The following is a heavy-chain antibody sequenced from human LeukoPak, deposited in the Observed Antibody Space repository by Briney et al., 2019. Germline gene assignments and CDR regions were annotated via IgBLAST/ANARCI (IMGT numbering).Heavy chain of an antibody. CDR1: GFTFDDYA. D-gene: IGHD3-22*01. Sequence: PGGSLRLSCAASGFTFDDYAMHWVRQAPGKGLEWVSLISGDGGSTYYADSVKGRFTIPRDNSKNSLYLQMNSLRTEDTALYYCAKVLGYYDSSGYYQEGGFDYWGQGTLVTVSS. J-gene: IGHJ4*02. CDR3: AKVLGYYDSSGYYQEGGFDY. CDR2: ISGDGGST. V-gene: IGHV3-43*02.